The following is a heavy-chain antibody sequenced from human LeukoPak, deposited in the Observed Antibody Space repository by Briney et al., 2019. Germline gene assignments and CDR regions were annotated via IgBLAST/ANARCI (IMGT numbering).Heavy chain of an antibody. J-gene: IGHJ4*02. D-gene: IGHD2-21*02. CDR2: IYHIGGT. CDR1: GGSISSSDSY. V-gene: IGHV4-39*07. Sequence: PSETLSLTCSVSGGSISSSDSYWGWIRQPPGKGLEWIGSIYHIGGTHYNPSLKSRVTISVDTPKNQFSLKMSSLTAADTADYYCAGSDGGTAIENWGQGTLVTVSP. CDR3: AGSDGGTAIEN.